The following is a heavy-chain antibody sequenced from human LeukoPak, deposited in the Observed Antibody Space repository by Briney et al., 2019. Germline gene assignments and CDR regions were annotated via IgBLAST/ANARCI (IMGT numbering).Heavy chain of an antibody. V-gene: IGHV3-74*01. CDR3: TRGASAGAFDI. CDR1: GFTFSNYW. J-gene: IGHJ3*02. CDR2: INGDGSST. D-gene: IGHD6-13*01. Sequence: GGSLRLSCAASGFTFSNYWMHWVRQAPGKGLVWVSRINGDGSSTGYADSAKGRFTISRDNAKNTVNLQMNSLRAEDTAVYYCTRGASAGAFDIWGQGTMVTVSS.